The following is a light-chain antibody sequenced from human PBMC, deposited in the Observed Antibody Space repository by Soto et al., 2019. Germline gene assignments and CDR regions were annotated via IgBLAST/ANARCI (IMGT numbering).Light chain of an antibody. CDR2: DVT. Sequence: QSALTQPASVSGSPGQSITISCTGTSSDVGAYDFVSWYQHSPGKAPKLVTFDVTHRPPGISDRFSGSKSANTASLTISGLQPEDEADYYCCSYAGYYSLLFGGGTKVTVL. CDR1: SSDVGAYDF. V-gene: IGLV2-14*01. J-gene: IGLJ2*01. CDR3: CSYAGYYSLL.